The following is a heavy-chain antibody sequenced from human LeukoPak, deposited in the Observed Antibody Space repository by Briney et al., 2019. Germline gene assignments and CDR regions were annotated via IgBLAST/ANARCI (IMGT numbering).Heavy chain of an antibody. J-gene: IGHJ4*02. Sequence: SETLSLTCAVYGGSFSGYYWSWIRQPPGKGLEWIGEINHSGSTNYNPSLKSRVTISVDTSKNQFSLKLSSVTAADTAVYYCARDRAAADYWGQGTLVTVSS. D-gene: IGHD6-13*01. CDR3: ARDRAAADY. CDR2: INHSGST. CDR1: GGSFSGYY. V-gene: IGHV4-34*01.